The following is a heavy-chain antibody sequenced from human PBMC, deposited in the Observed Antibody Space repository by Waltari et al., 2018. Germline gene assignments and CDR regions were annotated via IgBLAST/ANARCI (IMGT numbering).Heavy chain of an antibody. Sequence: EVQLVESGGGLVQPGGSLRVSCTASGFTFSSYWMHWVRQVPGKGLVGVSRIKSDVSGTSYADSAKGRFTISRDNAKNTLFLQMNSLRGEDTAVYYCASGNSHAFDLWGQGTMVTVSS. D-gene: IGHD1-7*01. V-gene: IGHV3-74*01. CDR2: IKSDVSGT. CDR1: GFTFSSYW. J-gene: IGHJ3*01. CDR3: ASGNSHAFDL.